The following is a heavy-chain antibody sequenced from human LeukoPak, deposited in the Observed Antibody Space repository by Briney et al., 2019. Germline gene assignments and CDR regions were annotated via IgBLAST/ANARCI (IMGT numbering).Heavy chain of an antibody. CDR2: IIPIFGTA. CDR1: GGTFSSYA. D-gene: IGHD2-2*01. CDR3: HIVVVPAAAGGPDY. J-gene: IGHJ4*02. Sequence: SVKVSCKASGGTFSSYAISWVRQAPGQGLEWMGGIIPIFGTANYAQKFQGRVTITADESTSTAYMELSSPRSEDTAVYYCHIVVVPAAAGGPDYWGQGTLVTVSS. V-gene: IGHV1-69*13.